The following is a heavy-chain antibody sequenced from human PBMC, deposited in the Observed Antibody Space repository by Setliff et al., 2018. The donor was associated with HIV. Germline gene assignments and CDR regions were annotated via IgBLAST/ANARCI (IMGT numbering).Heavy chain of an antibody. V-gene: IGHV1-69*02. Sequence: SVKVSCKASGGTFSYYTFTWGRQAPGQGLEWLGRIVPLLGVPDYAQKFQGRVTFTADRSRSTAYMELSSLRSEDTAVYYCARVNSDAFDVWGQGTKVTVSS. CDR3: ARVNSDAFDV. CDR1: GGTFSYYT. J-gene: IGHJ3*01. CDR2: IVPLLGVP.